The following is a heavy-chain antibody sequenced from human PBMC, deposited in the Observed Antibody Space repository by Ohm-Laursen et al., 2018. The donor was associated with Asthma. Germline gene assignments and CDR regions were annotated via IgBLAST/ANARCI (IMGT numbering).Heavy chain of an antibody. D-gene: IGHD3-3*01. CDR1: GGSISSYY. CDR3: AKEITIFGGRYYYGMDV. CDR2: IYYSGST. V-gene: IGHV4-59*01. Sequence: GTLSLTCSVSGGSISSYYWTWIRQPPGKGLEWIGYIYYSGSTNYNPSLKSRVTISVDTSKNQFSLKLSSVTAEDTAVYYCAKEITIFGGRYYYGMDVWGQGTTVTVSS. J-gene: IGHJ6*02.